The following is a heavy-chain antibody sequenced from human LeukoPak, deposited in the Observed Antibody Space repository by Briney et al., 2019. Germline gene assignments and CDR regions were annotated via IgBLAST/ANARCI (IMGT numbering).Heavy chain of an antibody. Sequence: SETLSLTCTVSGGSISSYYWSWIRQPPGKGLEWIGYIYYSGSTNYNPSLKSRVTISVDTSKNQFSLMLTSVTAADTAVYYCARDGGWDYYYYYMDVWGKGTTVTVSS. J-gene: IGHJ6*03. V-gene: IGHV4-59*12. CDR3: ARDGGWDYYYYYMDV. CDR1: GGSISSYY. CDR2: IYYSGST. D-gene: IGHD3-16*01.